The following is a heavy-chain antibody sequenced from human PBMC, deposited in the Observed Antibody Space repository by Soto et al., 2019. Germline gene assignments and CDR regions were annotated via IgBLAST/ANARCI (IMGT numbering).Heavy chain of an antibody. V-gene: IGHV4-31*03. J-gene: IGHJ5*02. CDR3: ARGVLRSSGWYFWDNWFDP. CDR2: IYYSGST. D-gene: IGHD6-19*01. Sequence: SETLSLTCTVSGGSISSGGYYWSWIRQHPGKGLEWIGYIYYSGSTYYNPSLKSRVTISVDTSKNQFSLKLSSVTAADTAVYYWARGVLRSSGWYFWDNWFDPWGQGTLVTVS. CDR1: GGSISSGGYY.